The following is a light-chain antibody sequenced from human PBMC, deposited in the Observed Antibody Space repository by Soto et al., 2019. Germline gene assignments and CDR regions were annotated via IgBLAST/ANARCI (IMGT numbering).Light chain of an antibody. V-gene: IGLV2-14*01. CDR1: RSDVGGYNY. CDR3: SSYTRSSPYV. Sequence: QSALTQPAAVSGSPGQSITISCTGTRSDVGGYNYVSWYEQHPGKAPKLLIYDVSNRPSGVSNRFSGSKSGNTASLTISGLQAEDDSDYYCSSYTRSSPYVFGTGTKVTVL. J-gene: IGLJ1*01. CDR2: DVS.